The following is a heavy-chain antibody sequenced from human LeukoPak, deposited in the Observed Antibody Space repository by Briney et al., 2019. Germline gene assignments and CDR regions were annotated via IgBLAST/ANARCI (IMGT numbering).Heavy chain of an antibody. CDR3: ARVLTGYSGYDYYFDY. CDR2: INHSGST. V-gene: IGHV4-34*01. Sequence: SETLSLTCAVYGGSFSGYYWSWIRQPPGKGLEWIGEINHSGSTNYNPSLKSRVTISVDTSKNQFSLKLSSVTAADTAVYYCARVLTGYSGYDYYFDYWGQGTLVTVSS. J-gene: IGHJ4*02. CDR1: GGSFSGYY. D-gene: IGHD5-12*01.